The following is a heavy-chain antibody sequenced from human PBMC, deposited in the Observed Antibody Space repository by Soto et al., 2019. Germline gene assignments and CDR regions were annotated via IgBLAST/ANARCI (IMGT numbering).Heavy chain of an antibody. CDR2: INHSGST. J-gene: IGHJ6*03. CDR1: GWSFSGYY. V-gene: IGHV4-34*01. CDR3: ARIKKTYSSSWYNYYYMDV. Sequence: PSETLSLSCAVYGWSFSGYYWSWIRQPPGKGLEWIGEINHSGSTNYNPSLKSRVTISVDTSKNQFSLKLSSVTAADTAVYYCARIKKTYSSSWYNYYYMDVWGKGTTVTVSS. D-gene: IGHD6-13*01.